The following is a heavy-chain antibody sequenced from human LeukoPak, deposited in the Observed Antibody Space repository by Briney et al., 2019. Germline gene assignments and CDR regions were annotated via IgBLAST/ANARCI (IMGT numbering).Heavy chain of an antibody. Sequence: PGGSLRLSCAASGLTFSSFGMHWVRQAPGKGLEWVAVMSSDGTNTYYAASVKGRFTISRDISKNTLYLQMNSLRAEDTAVYYCAREVSVVRGVNWGQGTLVTVSS. CDR2: MSSDGTNT. CDR3: AREVSVVRGVN. V-gene: IGHV3-30*19. J-gene: IGHJ4*02. D-gene: IGHD3-10*01. CDR1: GLTFSSFG.